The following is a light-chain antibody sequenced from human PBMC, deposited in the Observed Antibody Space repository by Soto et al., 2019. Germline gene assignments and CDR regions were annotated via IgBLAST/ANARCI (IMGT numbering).Light chain of an antibody. CDR2: GNS. J-gene: IGLJ1*01. CDR3: QSYDSSLSAYV. V-gene: IGLV1-40*01. Sequence: QSVLTQPPSVSGAPGQRVTISCTGSSSNIGAHYDVHWYQQLPGTAPKHLIYGNSNRPSGVPDRFSGSKSGASASLAITGLQAEDEADYYCQSYDSSLSAYVFGAGTKLTVL. CDR1: SSNIGAHYD.